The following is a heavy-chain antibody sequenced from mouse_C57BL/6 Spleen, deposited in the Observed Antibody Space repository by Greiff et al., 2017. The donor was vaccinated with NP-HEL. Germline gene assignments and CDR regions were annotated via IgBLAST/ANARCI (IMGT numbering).Heavy chain of an antibody. CDR1: GYTFTSYW. D-gene: IGHD2-12*01. Sequence: VQLQQPGAELVKPGASVKLSCKASGYTFTSYWMHWVKQRPGQGLEWIGMIHPNSGSTNYNEKFKSKATLTVDKSSSTAYMQLSSLTSEDSAVYYCARESYTSFAYWGQGTLVTVSA. CDR3: ARESYTSFAY. CDR2: IHPNSGST. J-gene: IGHJ3*01. V-gene: IGHV1-64*01.